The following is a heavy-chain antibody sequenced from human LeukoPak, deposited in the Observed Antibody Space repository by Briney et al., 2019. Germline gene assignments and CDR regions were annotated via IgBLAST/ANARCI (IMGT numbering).Heavy chain of an antibody. CDR1: GGSCSSYY. D-gene: IGHD3-22*01. Sequence: SETLSLTCTVSGGSCSSYYWSLIRQPSGKGLEWIGYIYYSGSTNYNPSLKSRVTISVDTSKNQFSLKLSSVTAADTAVYYCARQGHDSSGYYRDDAFDIWGQGTMVTVSS. V-gene: IGHV4-59*08. J-gene: IGHJ3*02. CDR3: ARQGHDSSGYYRDDAFDI. CDR2: IYYSGST.